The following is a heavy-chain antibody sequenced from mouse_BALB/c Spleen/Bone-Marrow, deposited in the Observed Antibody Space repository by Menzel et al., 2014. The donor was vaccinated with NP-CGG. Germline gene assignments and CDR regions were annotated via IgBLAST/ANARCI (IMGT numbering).Heavy chain of an antibody. CDR2: IYPGNSDT. CDR1: GYTFSNYW. D-gene: IGHD3-1*01. CDR3: TTLARSDFDY. V-gene: IGHV1-5*01. Sequence: EVQLRQSGTVLARPGAAVKMSCKASGYTFSNYWMHWVKQRPGQGLEWIGTIYPGNSDTTYNQKFKGKAKLTAVTSTSTAHMELSSLTNEDSAVYYCTTLARSDFDYWGQGTTLTVSS. J-gene: IGHJ2*01.